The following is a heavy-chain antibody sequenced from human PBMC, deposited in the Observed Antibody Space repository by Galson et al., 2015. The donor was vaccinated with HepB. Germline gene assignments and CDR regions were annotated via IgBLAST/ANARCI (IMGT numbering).Heavy chain of an antibody. J-gene: IGHJ4*02. Sequence: SVKVSCKASGGTSSRHTISWLRQAPGQGLEWMGGIIPIFGSGNYAQKFRGRVTITADESKSTTYMELSSLRSEDTAVYYCARQYDTSGYYPYWGQGTLVTVSS. CDR3: ARQYDTSGYYPY. D-gene: IGHD3-22*01. CDR2: IIPIFGSG. CDR1: GGTSSRHT. V-gene: IGHV1-69*13.